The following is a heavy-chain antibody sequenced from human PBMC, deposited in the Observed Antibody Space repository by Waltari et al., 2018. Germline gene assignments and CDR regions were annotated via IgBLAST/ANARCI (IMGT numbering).Heavy chain of an antibody. CDR1: GFTFSSYA. CDR2: ISGSGGST. V-gene: IGHV3-23*01. Sequence: EVQLLESGGGLVQPGGSLRLSCAASGFTFSSYAMGWVRQAPGKGLGWVSAISGSGGSTSYADSVKGRFTISRDNSKNTLYLQMNSLRAEDTAVYYCAKGKLGYNWFDPWGQGTLVTVSS. D-gene: IGHD7-27*01. CDR3: AKGKLGYNWFDP. J-gene: IGHJ5*02.